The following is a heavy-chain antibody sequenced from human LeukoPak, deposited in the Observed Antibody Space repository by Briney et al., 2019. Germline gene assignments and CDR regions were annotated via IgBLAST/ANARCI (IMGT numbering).Heavy chain of an antibody. D-gene: IGHD3-22*01. V-gene: IGHV4-39*01. CDR2: IYYSGST. Sequence: PSETLSLTCTVSGGSISSSSYYWGWIRQPPWKGLEWIGSIYYSGSTYYNPSLKSRVTISVDTSKNQFSLNLSSVTAADTAVYYCARCHYDSSGSPDYWGQGTLVTVSS. CDR1: GGSISSSSYY. J-gene: IGHJ4*02. CDR3: ARCHYDSSGSPDY.